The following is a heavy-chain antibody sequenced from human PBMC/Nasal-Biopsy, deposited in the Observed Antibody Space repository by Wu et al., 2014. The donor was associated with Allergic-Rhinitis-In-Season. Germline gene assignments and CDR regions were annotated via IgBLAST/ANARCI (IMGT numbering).Heavy chain of an antibody. J-gene: IGHJ3*01. CDR2: IYNSGAT. D-gene: IGHD3-10*01. V-gene: IGHV4-61*02. Sequence: TLSLTCTVSGDSITSGHYYWSWVRQPAGKRLEWIGRIYNSGATSYIPHLQSRLTISVDTSRSHFSLEADSMTAADTAVYYCARSPRLSWSFGFSDAFDLWGRGTMVTVSS. CDR3: ARSPRLSWSFGFSDAFDL. CDR1: GDSITSGHYY.